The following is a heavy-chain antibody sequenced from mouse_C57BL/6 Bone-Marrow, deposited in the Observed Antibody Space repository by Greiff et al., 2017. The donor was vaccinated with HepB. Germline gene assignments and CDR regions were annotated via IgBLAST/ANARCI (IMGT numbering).Heavy chain of an antibody. D-gene: IGHD4-1*01. CDR3: ARRELALAWFAY. J-gene: IGHJ3*01. Sequence: QVQLQQPGAELVKPGASVKLSCKASGYTFTSYWMHWVKQRPGQGLEWIGMIHPNSGSTNYNEKFKSKATLTVDKSSSTAYMQLSSLTSEDSAVYYCARRELALAWFAYWGQGTLVTVSA. V-gene: IGHV1-64*01. CDR2: IHPNSGST. CDR1: GYTFTSYW.